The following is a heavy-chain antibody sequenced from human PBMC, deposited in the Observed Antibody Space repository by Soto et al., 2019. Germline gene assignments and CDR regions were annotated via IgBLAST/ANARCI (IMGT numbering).Heavy chain of an antibody. Sequence: PGGSLRLSCAASGFTFSSYAMHWVRQAPGKGLEWVAVISYDGSNKYYADSVKGRFTISRDNSKNTLYLQMNSLRAEDTAVYYCARVAFPYGDWWAYYYYGMDVWGQGTTVTVSS. CDR2: ISYDGSNK. V-gene: IGHV3-30-3*01. J-gene: IGHJ6*02. CDR3: ARVAFPYGDWWAYYYYGMDV. CDR1: GFTFSSYA. D-gene: IGHD2-15*01.